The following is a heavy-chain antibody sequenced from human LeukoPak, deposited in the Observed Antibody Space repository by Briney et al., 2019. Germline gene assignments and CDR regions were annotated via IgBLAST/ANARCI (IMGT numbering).Heavy chain of an antibody. D-gene: IGHD3-16*01. J-gene: IGHJ4*02. Sequence: GGSLRLSCAASGFTFSSYWMNWVRQAPGKGLEWVANIKQDGTEKYYVDSVKGRFTISRDNSKNTLYLQMNSLRAEDTAIYYCARVLSLAYFDYWGQGTLVTVSS. CDR2: IKQDGTEK. V-gene: IGHV3-7*03. CDR1: GFTFSSYW. CDR3: ARVLSLAYFDY.